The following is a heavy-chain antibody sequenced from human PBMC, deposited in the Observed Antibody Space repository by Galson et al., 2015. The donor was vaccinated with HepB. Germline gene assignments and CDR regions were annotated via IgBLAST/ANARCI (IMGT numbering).Heavy chain of an antibody. J-gene: IGHJ4*02. D-gene: IGHD4-11*01. CDR1: GFTFSGSA. Sequence: SLRLSCAGSGFTFSGSAIHWVRQASGKGLEWIGRIGSKANNYATAYTVSVKGRFTISRDDSKNMAYLQMNSLRTEDTAVYYCTRLGDLSDYSSCWGQGTLVTVSS. CDR3: TRLGDLSDYSSC. V-gene: IGHV3-73*01. CDR2: IGSKANNYAT.